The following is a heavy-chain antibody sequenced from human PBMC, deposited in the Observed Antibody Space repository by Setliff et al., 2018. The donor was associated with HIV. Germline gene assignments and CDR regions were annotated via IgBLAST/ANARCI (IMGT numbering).Heavy chain of an antibody. D-gene: IGHD1-26*01. J-gene: IGHJ4*02. CDR1: GYSISTTNY. Sequence: PSETLSLTCAVSGYSISTTNYWGWIRQPPGKGLEWIGSSYHSGSTYYNPSLKSRVPLSLDTSKNQFSLKLSSVTAADPAVYYCAREGWELASSDYWGQGTLVTVSS. CDR2: SYHSGST. V-gene: IGHV4-38-2*02. CDR3: AREGWELASSDY.